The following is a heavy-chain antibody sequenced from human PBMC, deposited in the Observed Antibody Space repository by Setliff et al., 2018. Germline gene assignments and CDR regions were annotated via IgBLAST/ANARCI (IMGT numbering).Heavy chain of an antibody. CDR2: ISHSGNT. D-gene: IGHD3-10*01. J-gene: IGHJ5*02. V-gene: IGHV4-34*01. Sequence: LSLTCAVYGESFSGYFWSRIRQTPEKGLEWIGEISHSGNTNYNPSFKSRVTISIDTSKNQFSLKVNSVTAADTAVYFCARVLVLGYNWFDPWGQGTLVTVS. CDR1: GESFSGYF. CDR3: ARVLVLGYNWFDP.